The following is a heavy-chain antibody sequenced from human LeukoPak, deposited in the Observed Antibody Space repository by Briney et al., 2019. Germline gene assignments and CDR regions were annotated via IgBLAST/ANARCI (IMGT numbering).Heavy chain of an antibody. Sequence: GGSLRLSCAASGFTFSSYGMHWVRQAPGKGLEWVAVIWYDGSNKYYADSVKGRFTISRDNSKNTLYLQMNSLRAEDTAVYYCAKDWAVTTYDYWGQGTLVTVSS. CDR1: GFTFSSYG. CDR2: IWYDGSNK. J-gene: IGHJ4*02. V-gene: IGHV3-33*06. D-gene: IGHD4-11*01. CDR3: AKDWAVTTYDY.